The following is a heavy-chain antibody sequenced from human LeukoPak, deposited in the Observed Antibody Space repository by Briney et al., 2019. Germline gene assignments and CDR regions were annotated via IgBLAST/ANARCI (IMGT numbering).Heavy chain of an antibody. Sequence: PGGSLRLSCAAFGFTVRSDDMNWVRQAPGKGLEWVSIIGSSGGGIHYADSVKGRFTISRDNSKNALYLQMNSLRVEDTAVYYCAIDPNWGTHSWGQGVLVTVSS. J-gene: IGHJ4*02. CDR3: AIDPNWGTHS. D-gene: IGHD7-27*01. V-gene: IGHV3-23*01. CDR1: GFTVRSDD. CDR2: IGSSGGGI.